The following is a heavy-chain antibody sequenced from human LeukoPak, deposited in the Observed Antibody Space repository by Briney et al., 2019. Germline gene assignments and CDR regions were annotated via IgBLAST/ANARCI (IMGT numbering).Heavy chain of an antibody. CDR3: ARAGYSSGWHNEPAYYYYGMDV. D-gene: IGHD6-19*01. CDR2: TYYRSKWYN. CDR1: GDSVSSNSAA. Sequence: SQTLSLTCAISGDSVSSNSAAWNWIRQSPSRGLEWLGRTYYRSKWYNDYAVSVKSRITINPDTSKNQFSLQLNSVTPEDTAVYYCARAGYSSGWHNEPAYYYYGMDVWGQGTTVTVSS. V-gene: IGHV6-1*01. J-gene: IGHJ6*02.